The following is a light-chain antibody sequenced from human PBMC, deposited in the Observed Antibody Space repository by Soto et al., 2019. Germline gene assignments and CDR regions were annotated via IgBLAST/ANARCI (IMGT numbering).Light chain of an antibody. Sequence: QSVLTQPPSVSAAPGQKVTISCSGSSSNIGNNYVSWYQQLPGTAPKLLIYDNNKRPSGIPDRFSGSKSGTSATLGITGLQTGDEADYYCGTWDSGLSALVFGGGTKLTVL. CDR1: SSNIGNNY. CDR2: DNN. J-gene: IGLJ2*01. CDR3: GTWDSGLSALV. V-gene: IGLV1-51*01.